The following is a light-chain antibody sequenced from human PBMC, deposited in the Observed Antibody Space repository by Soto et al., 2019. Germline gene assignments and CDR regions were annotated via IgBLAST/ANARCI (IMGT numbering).Light chain of an antibody. Sequence: DIQMTQSPSTLSASVGDRVTITCRASQNINTWLAWYQQKPGKAPKLLIYRASSLESGVPSWFSGSGSGTEFPITICSLQPEDFATYYCQHYDTYSRTFVPGLKVDVK. CDR3: QHYDTYSRT. V-gene: IGKV1-5*03. CDR2: RAS. CDR1: QNINTW. J-gene: IGKJ3*01.